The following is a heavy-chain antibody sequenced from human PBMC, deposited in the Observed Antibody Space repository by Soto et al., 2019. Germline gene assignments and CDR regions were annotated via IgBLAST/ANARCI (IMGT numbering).Heavy chain of an antibody. V-gene: IGHV3-74*01. Sequence: EVQLVESGGGLVQPGGSLRLSCAASGFPFGGHWMYWVRQAPGMGLVWVSRMNPDGTFASYADSVKGRFFTSRDNAKNTLYLQMNSLRDEDTAVYYCAKDYSSVPDYWGQGTLVTVSS. J-gene: IGHJ4*02. CDR2: MNPDGTFA. D-gene: IGHD3-10*01. CDR1: GFPFGGHW. CDR3: AKDYSSVPDY.